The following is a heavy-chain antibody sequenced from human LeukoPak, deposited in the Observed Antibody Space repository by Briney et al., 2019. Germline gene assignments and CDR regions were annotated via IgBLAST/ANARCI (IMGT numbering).Heavy chain of an antibody. D-gene: IGHD2-21*01. CDR3: ARVGIRISHAFDI. V-gene: IGHV3-11*04. CDR1: GFTFSDYY. CDR2: ISRRGSTI. J-gene: IGHJ3*02. Sequence: PGGSLRLSCAASGFTFSDYYMSWIRQAPGKGLEWVSYISRRGSTIYYADSVKGRFTISRDNAKNSLYLQMNSLRAEDTAVYYCARVGIRISHAFDIWGQGTMVTVSS.